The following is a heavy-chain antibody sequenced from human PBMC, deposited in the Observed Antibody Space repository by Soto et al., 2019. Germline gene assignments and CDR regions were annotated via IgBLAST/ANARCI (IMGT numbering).Heavy chain of an antibody. V-gene: IGHV4-4*02. J-gene: IGHJ4*02. Sequence: SETLSLTCAVSGGSVSSTNWWSWVRQSPGKGLEWIGDIYHIGSTNYNPSLRGRVTISVDKSNNQFSLTLKYVTAADTAVYYCAREYSRASFFDYWGQGTLVTVSS. CDR3: AREYSRASFFDY. CDR2: IYHIGST. CDR1: GGSVSSTNW. D-gene: IGHD6-13*01.